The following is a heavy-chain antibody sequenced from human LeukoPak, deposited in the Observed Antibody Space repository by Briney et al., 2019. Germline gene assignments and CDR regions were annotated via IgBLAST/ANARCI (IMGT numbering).Heavy chain of an antibody. Sequence: GGSLRLSCAASGFTFSTYAMSWVRQAPGKGLEWGSAISGSGGSTYYADSVKGRFTISRDNSKNTLYLQMNSLRAEDTAVYYCAKVSGYSSGWNEYFQHWGQGALVTVSS. CDR1: GFTFSTYA. V-gene: IGHV3-23*01. J-gene: IGHJ1*01. CDR3: AKVSGYSSGWNEYFQH. D-gene: IGHD6-19*01. CDR2: ISGSGGST.